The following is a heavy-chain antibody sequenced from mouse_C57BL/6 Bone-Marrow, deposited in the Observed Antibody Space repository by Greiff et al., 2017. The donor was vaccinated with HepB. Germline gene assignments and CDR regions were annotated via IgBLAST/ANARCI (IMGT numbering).Heavy chain of an antibody. CDR2: IDPNSGGT. CDR3: ASPYYYGSPYAMDY. CDR1: GYTFTSYW. Sequence: VQLQQPGAELVKPGASVKLSCKASGYTFTSYWMHWVKQRPGRGLEWIGRIDPNSGGTKYNEKFKSKATLTVDKPSSTAYMQLSSLTSEDSAVYYCASPYYYGSPYAMDYWGQGTSVTVSS. J-gene: IGHJ4*01. V-gene: IGHV1-72*01. D-gene: IGHD1-1*01.